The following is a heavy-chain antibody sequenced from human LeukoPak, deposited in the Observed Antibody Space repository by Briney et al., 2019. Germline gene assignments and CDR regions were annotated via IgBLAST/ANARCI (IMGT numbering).Heavy chain of an antibody. CDR2: ISYAGST. V-gene: IGHV4-39*01. CDR1: GDSVSRNGFY. D-gene: IGHD2/OR15-2a*01. CDR3: ARLLMTNIVLF. Sequence: SETLSPTCAVSGDSVSRNGFYWGWVRQYPGMGLEWVGSISYAGSTYYNPSLRSRITLSLAASKNQFSLRLTSVTAADTGIYYCARLLMTNIVLFWGRGTPVAVSS. J-gene: IGHJ4*02.